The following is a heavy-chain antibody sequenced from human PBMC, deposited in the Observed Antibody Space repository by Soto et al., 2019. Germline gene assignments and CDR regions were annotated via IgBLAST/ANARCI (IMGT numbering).Heavy chain of an antibody. V-gene: IGHV4-59*01. D-gene: IGHD3-10*01. CDR2: IYYSGST. CDR1: GGSISSYY. Sequence: PSETLSLTCTVSGGSISSYYWSWIRQPPGKGLEWIGYIYYSGSTNYNPSLKSRVTISVDTSKNQFSLKLSSVTAADTAVYYCAREITMVRGVEWFDPWGQGTLVTVPQ. J-gene: IGHJ5*02. CDR3: AREITMVRGVEWFDP.